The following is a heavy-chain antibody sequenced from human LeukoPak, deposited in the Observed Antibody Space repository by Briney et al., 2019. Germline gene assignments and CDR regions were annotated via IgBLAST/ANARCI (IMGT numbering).Heavy chain of an antibody. V-gene: IGHV4-59*08. CDR1: GGSISSYH. J-gene: IGHJ3*02. CDR2: IYYSGST. Sequence: SETLSLTCTVSGGSISSYHWSWIRRPPGKGLEWIGYIYYSGSTNYNPSLKSRVTISVDTSKNQFSLKLSSVTAADTAVYYCARSDYYDSSYAFDIWGQGTMVTVSS. D-gene: IGHD3-22*01. CDR3: ARSDYYDSSYAFDI.